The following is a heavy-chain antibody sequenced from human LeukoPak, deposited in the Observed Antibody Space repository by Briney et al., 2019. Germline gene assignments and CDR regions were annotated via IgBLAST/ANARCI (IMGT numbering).Heavy chain of an antibody. D-gene: IGHD1-26*01. CDR1: GFIFSNSW. J-gene: IGHJ3*02. Sequence: GGSLRLSCAASGFIFSNSWMSWVRQTPGKELEWVANIRQDGIETDYMDSVKGRFIISRDNAKNSLYLQMNSLRAEDTALYHCASGRGSYHAFDIWGQGTMVTVSS. CDR3: ASGRGSYHAFDI. V-gene: IGHV3-7*03. CDR2: IRQDGIET.